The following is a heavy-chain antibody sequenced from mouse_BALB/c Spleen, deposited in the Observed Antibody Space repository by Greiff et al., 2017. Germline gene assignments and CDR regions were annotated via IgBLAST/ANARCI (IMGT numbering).Heavy chain of an antibody. J-gene: IGHJ4*01. CDR2: ISNGGGST. V-gene: IGHV5-12-2*01. CDR3: ARHHGPYDYAMDY. D-gene: IGHD6-5*01. CDR1: GFTFSSYT. Sequence: EVMLVESGGGLVQPGGSLKLSCAASGFTFSSYTMSWVRQTPEKRLEWVAYISNGGGSTYYPDTVKGRFTISRDNAKNTLYLQMSSLKSEDTAMYYCARHHGPYDYAMDYWGQGTSVTVSS.